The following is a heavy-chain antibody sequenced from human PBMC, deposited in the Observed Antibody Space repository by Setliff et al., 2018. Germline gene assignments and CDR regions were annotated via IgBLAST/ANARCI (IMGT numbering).Heavy chain of an antibody. Sequence: GASVKVSCKASGYTFTNYGVTWVRQAPGQGLEWMGWISPYSGNTYYAPELQGRFTISRDDSKKSLFLQMNSLKSEDTAVYYCVRDVGYTYGFDFWGQGTLVTVSS. CDR3: VRDVGYTYGFDF. CDR2: ISPYSGNT. CDR1: GYTFTNYG. D-gene: IGHD5-18*01. J-gene: IGHJ4*02. V-gene: IGHV1-18*01.